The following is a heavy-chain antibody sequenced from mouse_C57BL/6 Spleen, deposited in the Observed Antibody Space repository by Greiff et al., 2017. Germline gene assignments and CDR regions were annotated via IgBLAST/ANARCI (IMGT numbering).Heavy chain of an antibody. J-gene: IGHJ1*03. V-gene: IGHV1-81*01. Sequence: QVQLQQSGAELARPGASVKLSCKASGYTFTSYGISWVKQRTGQGLEWIGEIYPRSGNTYYNEKFKGKATLTADKSSSTAYMELRSRTSEDSAVYFCARSGDYDSWYFDVWGTGTTVTVSS. CDR1: GYTFTSYG. D-gene: IGHD2-4*01. CDR3: ARSGDYDSWYFDV. CDR2: IYPRSGNT.